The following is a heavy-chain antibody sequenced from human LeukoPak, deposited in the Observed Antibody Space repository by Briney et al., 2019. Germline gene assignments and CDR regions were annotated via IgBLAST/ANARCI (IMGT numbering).Heavy chain of an antibody. CDR1: GYTFTGYY. CDR2: INPNSGGT. D-gene: IGHD3-22*01. V-gene: IGHV1-2*02. Sequence: ASVKVSCKASGYTFTGYYIHWVRQAPGQGLEWMGWINPNSGGTNYAQKFQGRVTMTRDTSISTAYMELSRLRSDDTAVYYCARLYYYDSSGYYGWYFDYWGQGTLVTVSS. J-gene: IGHJ4*02. CDR3: ARLYYYDSSGYYGWYFDY.